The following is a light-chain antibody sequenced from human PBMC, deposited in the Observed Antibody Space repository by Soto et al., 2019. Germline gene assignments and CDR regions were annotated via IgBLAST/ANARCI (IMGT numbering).Light chain of an antibody. CDR1: QSISSW. V-gene: IGKV1-5*01. Sequence: DIQMTQSPSTLSASAGDRVTITCRASQSISSWLAWYQQKPGKAPKFLIYDASSLESGVPSRFSGSGSGTEFTLTISSLHPDDFATYYCQHYNSYPWTFGQGTKVEIK. J-gene: IGKJ1*01. CDR2: DAS. CDR3: QHYNSYPWT.